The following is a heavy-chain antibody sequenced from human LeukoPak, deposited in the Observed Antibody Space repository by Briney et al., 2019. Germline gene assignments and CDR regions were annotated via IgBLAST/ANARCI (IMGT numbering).Heavy chain of an antibody. CDR1: GYTFTGYY. J-gene: IGHJ3*02. CDR2: INPNSGGT. D-gene: IGHD1-26*01. V-gene: IGHV1-2*02. Sequence: ATVKVSCKAYGYTFTGYYMHWVRQAPGQGLEWMGWINPNSGGTNYAQKFQGRVTMTRDTSISTAYMELSRLRSDDTAVYYCAREVGATEPDAFDIWGQGTMVTVSS. CDR3: AREVGATEPDAFDI.